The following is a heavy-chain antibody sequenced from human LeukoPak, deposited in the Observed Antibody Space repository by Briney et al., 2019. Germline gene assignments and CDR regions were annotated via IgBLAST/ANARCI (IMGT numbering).Heavy chain of an antibody. CDR3: ARVRVTAKVAWFDP. CDR1: GGSISSGGYY. D-gene: IGHD2-21*02. CDR2: IYYSGST. Sequence: SQTLSLTCTVSGGSISSGGYYWSWIRQHPGKGLEWIGYIYYSGSTYYNPSLKSRVTISVDTSKNQFSLKLSSVTAANTAVYYCARVRVTAKVAWFDPWGQGTLVTVSS. V-gene: IGHV4-31*03. J-gene: IGHJ5*02.